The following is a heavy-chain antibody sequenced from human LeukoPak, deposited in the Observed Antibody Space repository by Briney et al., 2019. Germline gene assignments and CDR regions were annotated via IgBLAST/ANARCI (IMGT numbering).Heavy chain of an antibody. V-gene: IGHV1-3*01. Sequence: ASVKVSCKASGYTFTSYAMHWVRQAPGQRLEWMGWINAGNGNTKYSQKFQGRVTITRDTSASTAYMELSSLRSEDPAVYYCARERDSSGYYESDYCGQGTLVTDSS. J-gene: IGHJ4*02. D-gene: IGHD3-22*01. CDR3: ARERDSSGYYESDY. CDR1: GYTFTSYA. CDR2: INAGNGNT.